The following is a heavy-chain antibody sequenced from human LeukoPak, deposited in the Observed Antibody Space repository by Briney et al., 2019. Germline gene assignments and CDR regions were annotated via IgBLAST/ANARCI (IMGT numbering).Heavy chain of an antibody. Sequence: SETLSLTCTVSGGSISSYYWSWIRQPPGKGLEWIGYIYYSGSTNYNPSLKSRVTISVDTSKNQFSLKLSSVTAADTAVYYCARASPDDYGDYESYWGQGTLVTVSS. V-gene: IGHV4-59*01. CDR2: IYYSGST. CDR3: ARASPDDYGDYESY. D-gene: IGHD4-17*01. J-gene: IGHJ4*02. CDR1: GGSISSYY.